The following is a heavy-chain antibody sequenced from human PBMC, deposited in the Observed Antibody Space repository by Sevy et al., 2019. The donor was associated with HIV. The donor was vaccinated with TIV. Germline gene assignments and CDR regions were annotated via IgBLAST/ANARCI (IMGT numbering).Heavy chain of an antibody. J-gene: IGHJ6*02. CDR3: AKDFTGYNGMDV. D-gene: IGHD3-9*01. V-gene: IGHV3-30*18. CDR2: ISYHGRDK. CDR1: GITFSNSG. Sequence: GGSLRLSCVVSGITFSNSGMHWVRQAPGKGLEWVAVISYHGRDKFYADSVKGRSTISRDNSKNILYLKMISLRAEDTDVYYCAKDFTGYNGMDVWGQGTMVTVSS.